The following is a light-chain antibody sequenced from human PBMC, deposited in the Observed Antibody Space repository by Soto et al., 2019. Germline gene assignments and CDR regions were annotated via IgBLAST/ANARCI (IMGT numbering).Light chain of an antibody. CDR3: QQYGSSPLT. Sequence: PRPLILTKRERATLSCRAIQSVSSSYLAWYQQKPGQAPRLLIYGASSRATGIPDRFSGSGSGTDFTLTISRLEPEDFAVYYCQQYGSSPLTFGGGTKVDIK. CDR1: QSVSSSY. CDR2: GAS. J-gene: IGKJ4*01. V-gene: IGKV3-20*01.